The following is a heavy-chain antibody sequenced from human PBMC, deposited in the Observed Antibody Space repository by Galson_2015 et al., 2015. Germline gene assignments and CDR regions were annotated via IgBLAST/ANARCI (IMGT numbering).Heavy chain of an antibody. CDR2: ISAYNGNT. J-gene: IGHJ5*02. V-gene: IGHV1-18*01. Sequence: SVKASCKASGYTFTSYGISWVRQAPGQGLEWMGWISAYNGNTNYAQKLQGRVTMTTDTSTSTAYMELRSLRSDDTAVYYCARLVGITGTSFGDNWFDPWGQGTLVTVSS. D-gene: IGHD1-7*01. CDR1: GYTFTSYG. CDR3: ARLVGITGTSFGDNWFDP.